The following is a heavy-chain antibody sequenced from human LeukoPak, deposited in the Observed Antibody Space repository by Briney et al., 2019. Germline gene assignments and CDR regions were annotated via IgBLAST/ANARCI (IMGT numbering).Heavy chain of an antibody. J-gene: IGHJ4*02. CDR2: IYYSGST. Sequence: SETLSLTCTISGDSVSNYYWSWTRQPPGKGLEWIGYIYYSGSTNYNPSLKSRVTISVDTSKNQFSLKLSSVTAADTAVYYCARDYGDYENYFDYWGQGILVTVSS. CDR1: GDSVSNYY. V-gene: IGHV4-59*08. D-gene: IGHD4-17*01. CDR3: ARDYGDYENYFDY.